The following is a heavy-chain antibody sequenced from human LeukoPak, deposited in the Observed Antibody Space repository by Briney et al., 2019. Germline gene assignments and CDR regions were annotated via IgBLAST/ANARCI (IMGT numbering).Heavy chain of an antibody. J-gene: IGHJ5*02. D-gene: IGHD2-15*01. V-gene: IGHV1-3*01. Sequence: ASVKVSCKASGYTFTSYAMHWVRQAPGQRLEWMGWINAGNGNTKYSQKFQGRVTITRDTSASTAYMELSSLRSEDTAAYYCAAVGIGCSGGSCYSSPGPPWFDPWGQGTLVTVSS. CDR2: INAGNGNT. CDR3: AAVGIGCSGGSCYSSPGPPWFDP. CDR1: GYTFTSYA.